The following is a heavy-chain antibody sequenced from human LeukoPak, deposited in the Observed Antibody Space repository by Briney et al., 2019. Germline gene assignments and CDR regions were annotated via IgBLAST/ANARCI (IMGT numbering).Heavy chain of an antibody. CDR2: ISSSSSYI. V-gene: IGHV3-21*01. J-gene: IGHJ5*02. Sequence: GGSLRLSCTASGFTFSSYSMNWVRQAPGKGLEWVSSISSSSSYIYYADSVKGRLTISRDNAKNSLYLQMNSLRAEDTAVYYCARDSPLVYSGYDSPWFDPWGQGTLVTVSS. D-gene: IGHD5-12*01. CDR3: ARDSPLVYSGYDSPWFDP. CDR1: GFTFSSYS.